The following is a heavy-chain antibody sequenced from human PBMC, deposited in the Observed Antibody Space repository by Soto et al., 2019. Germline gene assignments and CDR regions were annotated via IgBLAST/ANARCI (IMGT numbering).Heavy chain of an antibody. CDR3: AREAEGDYFDY. J-gene: IGHJ4*02. D-gene: IGHD3-16*01. V-gene: IGHV3-30-3*01. CDR1: GFTFSDYV. CDR2: IAYDGSNK. Sequence: QVQLVESGGGVVQPGRSLRLSCAASGFTFSDYVMHWVRQAPGKGLEWVAVIAYDGSNKYYADSVKGRFTISRDSSKSTLYLAMNSLRAEDTAVYYCAREAEGDYFDYWGQGTVVTVSS.